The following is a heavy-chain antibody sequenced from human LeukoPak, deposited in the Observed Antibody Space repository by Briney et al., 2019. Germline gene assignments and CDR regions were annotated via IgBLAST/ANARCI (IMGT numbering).Heavy chain of an antibody. V-gene: IGHV3-30*18. J-gene: IGHJ4*02. CDR1: GFTFSSYG. CDR2: ISYDGSNK. CDR3: AKQKDYGDLDY. Sequence: GGSLRLSCAASGFTFSSYGMHWVRQAPGKGREGGAVISYDGSNKYYADSVKGRFTISRDNSKNTLYLQMNSLRAEDTAVYYCAKQKDYGDLDYWGQGTLVTVSS. D-gene: IGHD4-17*01.